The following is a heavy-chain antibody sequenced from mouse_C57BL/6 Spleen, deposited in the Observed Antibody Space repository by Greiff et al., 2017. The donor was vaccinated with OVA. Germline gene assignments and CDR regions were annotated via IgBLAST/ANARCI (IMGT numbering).Heavy chain of an antibody. D-gene: IGHD1-1*01. CDR3: ARSGVDYYGSSYWYFDV. V-gene: IGHV5-17*01. Sequence: DVMLVESGGGLVKPGGSLKLSCAASGFTFSDYGMHWVRQAPEKGLEWVAYISSGSSTIYYADTVKGRFTISRDNAKNTLFLQMTSLRSEDTAMYYCARSGVDYYGSSYWYFDVWGTGTTVTVSS. CDR1: GFTFSDYG. CDR2: ISSGSSTI. J-gene: IGHJ1*03.